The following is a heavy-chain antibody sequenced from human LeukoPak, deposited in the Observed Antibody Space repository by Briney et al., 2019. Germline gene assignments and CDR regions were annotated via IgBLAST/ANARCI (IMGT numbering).Heavy chain of an antibody. J-gene: IGHJ4*02. CDR1: GGSISSGGYY. Sequence: SQTLSLTCTVSGGSISSGGYYWSWIRQPPGKGLEWIGHIYHSGSTYYNPSLKSRVTISVDRSKNQFSLKLSSVTAADTAGYYCARGYCSSTSCYPFDYWGQGTLVTVSS. CDR2: IYHSGST. D-gene: IGHD2-2*01. V-gene: IGHV4-30-2*01. CDR3: ARGYCSSTSCYPFDY.